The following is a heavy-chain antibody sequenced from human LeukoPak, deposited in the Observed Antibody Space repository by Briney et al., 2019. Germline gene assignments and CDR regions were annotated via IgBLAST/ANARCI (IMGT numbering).Heavy chain of an antibody. V-gene: IGHV3-11*01. Sequence: GGSLRLSCAASGFTFSDYYMGWIRQAPGKGLEWVSYISSSGSTIYYADSVKGRFTISRDNAKNSLYLQMNSLRAEDTAVYYCARDMSVGAMGSSFDYWGQGTLVTVSS. CDR2: ISSSGSTI. CDR3: ARDMSVGAMGSSFDY. J-gene: IGHJ4*02. D-gene: IGHD1-26*01. CDR1: GFTFSDYY.